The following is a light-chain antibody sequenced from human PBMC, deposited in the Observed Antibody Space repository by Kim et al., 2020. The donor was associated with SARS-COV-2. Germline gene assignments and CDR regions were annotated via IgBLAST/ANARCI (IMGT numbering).Light chain of an antibody. CDR3: KHYGSSPYT. J-gene: IGKJ2*01. V-gene: IGKV3-20*01. Sequence: EIVLTQSPGTLSLSPGERATLSCRASQSVSSSFLAWYQQKPGQAPRLLMYGASSRATGIPDRFSGGGSGTDFTLTISRLEPEDFAVYYCKHYGSSPYTFSQGTKLEI. CDR1: QSVSSSF. CDR2: GAS.